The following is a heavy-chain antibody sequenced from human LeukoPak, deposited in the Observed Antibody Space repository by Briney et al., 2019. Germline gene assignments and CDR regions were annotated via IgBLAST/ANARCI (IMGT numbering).Heavy chain of an antibody. CDR2: ISSSGSTI. D-gene: IGHD3-22*01. Sequence: TGGSLRLSCAASGFTFSSYEMNWVRQAPGKGLEWVSYISSSGSTIYYADSVKGRFTISRDNAKNSLYLQMNSLRAEDTAVYYCARYYYDSSGPGDAFDIWGQGTMVTVSS. CDR1: GFTFSSYE. CDR3: ARYYYDSSGPGDAFDI. J-gene: IGHJ3*02. V-gene: IGHV3-48*03.